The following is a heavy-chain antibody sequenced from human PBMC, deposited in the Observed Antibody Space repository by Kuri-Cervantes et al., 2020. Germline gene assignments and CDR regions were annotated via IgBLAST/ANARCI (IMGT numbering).Heavy chain of an antibody. J-gene: IGHJ6*02. CDR2: ISWNSGSI. CDR1: GFTFDDYA. Sequence: GGSLRLSCAASGFTFDDYAMHWVRQAPGKGLEWVSGISWNSGSIGYADSVKGRFTISRDNARNTLYLQMNSLRAEDTAVYYCARGGHGSGTYYSYYYYGMDVWGQGTTVTVSS. V-gene: IGHV3-9*01. CDR3: ARGGHGSGTYYSYYYYGMDV. D-gene: IGHD3-10*01.